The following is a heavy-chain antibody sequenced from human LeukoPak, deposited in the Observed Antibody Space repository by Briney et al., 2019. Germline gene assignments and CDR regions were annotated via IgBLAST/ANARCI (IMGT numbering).Heavy chain of an antibody. J-gene: IGHJ4*02. CDR3: ARDKDVYFDY. CDR2: ISSSSSYI. Sequence: GGSLRLSCVGTGFAFSTYRMNWVRQAPGKGLEWVSSISSSSSYIYYADSVKGRITISRDNAKNSLYLQMNSLRVEDTAVYYCARDKDVYFDYWGQGTLVTVSS. V-gene: IGHV3-21*01. CDR1: GFAFSTYR.